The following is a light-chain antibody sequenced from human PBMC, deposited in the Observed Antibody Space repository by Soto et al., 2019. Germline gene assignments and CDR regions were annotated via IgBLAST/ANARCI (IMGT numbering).Light chain of an antibody. V-gene: IGLV2-8*01. CDR1: SSDVGGYNY. Sequence: QSVLTQPPSASGSPGQSVTISCTGTSSDVGGYNYVSWYQQHPGKAPKLLIYEVSKRPSGVPDRFSGSKSGNTASLTVSGLQAGDEADYYCSSYADSALLFGGGTKVTVL. J-gene: IGLJ2*01. CDR2: EVS. CDR3: SSYADSALL.